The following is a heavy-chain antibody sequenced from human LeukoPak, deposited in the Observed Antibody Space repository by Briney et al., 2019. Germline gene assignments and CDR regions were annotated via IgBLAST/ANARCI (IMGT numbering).Heavy chain of an antibody. CDR2: ISNCNYI. D-gene: IGHD2-21*01. Sequence: PGGSLRLSCAASGFTFSSYDMHWVRQAAGKGLEWVSSISNCNYIYYADSVKGRFTISRDNAKNSLYLQMNSLRAEDTAVYYCARTGSQAYAFDIWGQGTMVTVSS. V-gene: IGHV3-69-1*01. CDR1: GFTFSSYD. J-gene: IGHJ3*02. CDR3: ARTGSQAYAFDI.